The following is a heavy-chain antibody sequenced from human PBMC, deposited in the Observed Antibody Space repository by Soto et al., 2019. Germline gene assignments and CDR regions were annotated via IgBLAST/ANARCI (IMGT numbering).Heavy chain of an antibody. CDR3: AKDFTGPYYYGSGRNNWFDP. CDR1: GFTFSSYA. CDR2: ISGSGGST. V-gene: IGHV3-23*01. D-gene: IGHD3-10*01. Sequence: GGSLRLSCAASGFTFSSYAMSWVRQAPGKGLEWVSAISGSGGSTYYADSVKGRFTISRDNSKNTLYLQMNSLRAEDTAVYYCAKDFTGPYYYGSGRNNWFDPWGQGTLVTVSS. J-gene: IGHJ5*02.